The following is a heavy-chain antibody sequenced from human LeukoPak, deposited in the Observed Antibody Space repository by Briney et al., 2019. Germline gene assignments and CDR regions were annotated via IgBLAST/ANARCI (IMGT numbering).Heavy chain of an antibody. V-gene: IGHV1-69*05. D-gene: IGHD3-9*01. J-gene: IGHJ4*02. CDR1: GGTFSSYA. CDR2: IIPIFGTA. CDR3: ARDPNKVALYDILTGYYDAPFDY. Sequence: ASVKVSCKASGGTFSSYAISWVRQAPGQGLEWMGGIIPIFGTANYAQKFQGRVTMTRDMSTSTVYMELSSLRSEDTAVYYCARDPNKVALYDILTGYYDAPFDYWGQGTLVTVSS.